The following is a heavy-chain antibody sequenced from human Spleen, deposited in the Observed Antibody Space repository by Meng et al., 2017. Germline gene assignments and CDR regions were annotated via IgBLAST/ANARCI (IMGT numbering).Heavy chain of an antibody. D-gene: IGHD6-6*01. J-gene: IGHJ4*02. Sequence: ASVKVSCKASGYTFNSYGVSWVRQAPGQGLEWMGRISGYNGDTNYAQKLQGRVTLTTDTATGTVYMEMRSLRSDDTAVYYCARAIAPVDSGYRSSPPYFGYWGQGTLVTVSS. CDR1: GYTFNSYG. CDR2: ISGYNGDT. V-gene: IGHV1-18*01. CDR3: ARAIAPVDSGYRSSPPYFGY.